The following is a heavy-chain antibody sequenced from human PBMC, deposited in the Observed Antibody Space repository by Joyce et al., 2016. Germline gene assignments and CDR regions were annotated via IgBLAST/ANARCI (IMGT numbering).Heavy chain of an antibody. V-gene: IGHV1-18*01. Sequence: QVQLVQSGAEVKKPGASVKVSCKASGYTFTSYGVSWVRQAPGQGLEWMGWSSTHNGNTNYAQKFQGRVSMTTDTSTSTAYIELRSLRSDDTAVYYCARDVLRILVYYYGMDVWGQGTTVTVSS. J-gene: IGHJ6*02. D-gene: IGHD3-3*01. CDR3: ARDVLRILVYYYGMDV. CDR2: SSTHNGNT. CDR1: GYTFTSYG.